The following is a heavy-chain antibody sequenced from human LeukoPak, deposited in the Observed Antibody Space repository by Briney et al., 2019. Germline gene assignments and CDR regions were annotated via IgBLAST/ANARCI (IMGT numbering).Heavy chain of an antibody. D-gene: IGHD5-12*01. CDR3: AKLGRGPESAFDI. J-gene: IGHJ3*02. V-gene: IGHV3-23*01. CDR1: GFTFSSYA. Sequence: PGGSLRLSCAASGFTFSSYAMSWVRQAPGKGLEWVSAISGSGGSTYYADSVKGRFTISRDNSKNTLYLQMNSLRAEDTAVCYCAKLGRGPESAFDIWGQGTMVTVSS. CDR2: ISGSGGST.